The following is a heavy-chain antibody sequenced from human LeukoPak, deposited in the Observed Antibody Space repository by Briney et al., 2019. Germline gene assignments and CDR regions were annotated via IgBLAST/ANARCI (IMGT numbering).Heavy chain of an antibody. CDR2: ISYDGSNK. D-gene: IGHD3-3*01. Sequence: PGGSLRLSCAASGFTLSSYGMHRVRQAPGKGLERVAVISYDGSNKYYADSVKGRFTISRDNSKNTLYLQMNSLRAEDTAVYYCAKARLSTIFGVVIISYYYGMDVWGQGTTVTVSS. V-gene: IGHV3-30*18. CDR1: GFTLSSYG. J-gene: IGHJ6*02. CDR3: AKARLSTIFGVVIISYYYGMDV.